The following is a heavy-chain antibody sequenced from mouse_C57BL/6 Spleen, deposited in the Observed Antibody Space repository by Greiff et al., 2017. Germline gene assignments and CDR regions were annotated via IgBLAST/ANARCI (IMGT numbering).Heavy chain of an antibody. Sequence: QVQLKQPGAELVMPGASVKLSCTASGYTFTSYWMHWVKQRPGQGLEWIGEIDPSDSYTNYNQKVKGKSTLTVDKSSSTAYMQLSSLTSEDSAVYYCARGYYGSRDYAMDYWGQGTSVTVSS. D-gene: IGHD1-1*01. V-gene: IGHV1-69*01. CDR3: ARGYYGSRDYAMDY. J-gene: IGHJ4*01. CDR2: IDPSDSYT. CDR1: GYTFTSYW.